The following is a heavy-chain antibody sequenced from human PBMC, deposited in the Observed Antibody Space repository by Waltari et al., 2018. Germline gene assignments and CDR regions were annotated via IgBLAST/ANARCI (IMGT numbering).Heavy chain of an antibody. V-gene: IGHV4-39*07. D-gene: IGHD3-10*01. CDR3: ARHGITMVRGVIKAFDI. J-gene: IGHJ3*02. CDR2: IYYSGST. Sequence: QLQLQESGPGLVKPSETLSLTCTVSGGSISSSSYYWGWIRQPPGKGLEWIGSIYYSGSTYYNPSLKSRVTISVDTSKNQFSLKLSSVTAADTAVYYCARHGITMVRGVIKAFDIWGQGTMVTVSS. CDR1: GGSISSSSYY.